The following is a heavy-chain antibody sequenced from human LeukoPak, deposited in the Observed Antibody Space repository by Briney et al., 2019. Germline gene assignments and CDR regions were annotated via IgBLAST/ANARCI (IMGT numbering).Heavy chain of an antibody. V-gene: IGHV4-39*07. Sequence: SETLSLTCSVSGGPVFLSYYYWGWVRQPPGKALEWVGSVYYSGTTSSNPSLKSRVTISVDMSKNEFSLRLRSVTAADTAMYYCARGTLYSGWSYYFDDWGQGNQVTVSS. CDR1: GGPVFLSYYY. J-gene: IGHJ4*02. D-gene: IGHD6-19*01. CDR3: ARGTLYSGWSYYFDD. CDR2: VYYSGTT.